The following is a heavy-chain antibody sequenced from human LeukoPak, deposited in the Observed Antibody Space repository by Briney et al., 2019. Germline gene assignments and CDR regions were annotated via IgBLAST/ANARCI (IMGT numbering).Heavy chain of an antibody. V-gene: IGHV1-3*01. Sequence: GASVKVSCKASGYTFTSYAMHWVRQAPGQRLEWMGWINAGNGNTKYSQKFQGRVTITRDTSASTAYMEPSSLRSEDTAVYYCARDKGDFWSGYRVINNWFDPWGQGTLVTVSS. CDR1: GYTFTSYA. CDR3: ARDKGDFWSGYRVINNWFDP. CDR2: INAGNGNT. J-gene: IGHJ5*02. D-gene: IGHD3-3*01.